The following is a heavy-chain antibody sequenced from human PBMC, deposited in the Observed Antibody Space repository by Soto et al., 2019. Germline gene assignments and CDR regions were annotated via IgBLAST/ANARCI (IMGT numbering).Heavy chain of an antibody. CDR3: ARGYYDILTGYLGGYFDY. D-gene: IGHD3-9*01. CDR2: IYHSGST. Sequence: SETLSLTCAVSGGSISSGGYSWSWIRQPPGKGLEWIGYIYHSGSTYYNPSLKSRVTISVDRSKNQFSLKLSSVTAADTAVYYCARGYYDILTGYLGGYFDYWGQGTLVTVSS. V-gene: IGHV4-30-2*01. CDR1: GGSISSGGYS. J-gene: IGHJ4*02.